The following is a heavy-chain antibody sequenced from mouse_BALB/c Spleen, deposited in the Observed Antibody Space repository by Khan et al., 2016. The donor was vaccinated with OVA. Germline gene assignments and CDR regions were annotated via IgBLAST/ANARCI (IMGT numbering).Heavy chain of an antibody. CDR3: ARSGLRWDFDY. Sequence: VQLQESGAELAKPGASVKMSCKASGYTFINYWILWVKQRPGQGLEWIGYINPSTGYTEYNQNFKDKATLTADKSSSTAYMQLSSLTSEDSAVNYCARSGLRWDFDYWGQGTTLTVSS. CDR2: INPSTGYT. CDR1: GYTFINYW. J-gene: IGHJ2*01. V-gene: IGHV1-7*01. D-gene: IGHD1-1*01.